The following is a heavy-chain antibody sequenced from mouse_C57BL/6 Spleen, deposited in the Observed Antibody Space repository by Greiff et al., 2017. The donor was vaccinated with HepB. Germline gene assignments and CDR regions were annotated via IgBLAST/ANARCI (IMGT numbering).Heavy chain of an antibody. CDR3: ARDLYYYGSSSSYWYFDV. V-gene: IGHV1-80*01. CDR2: IYPGDGDT. Sequence: VQLQQSGAELVKPGASVKISCKASGYAFSSYWMNWVKQRPGKGLEWIGQIYPGDGDTTYNVKFKGKATLTADKSSSTAYMQLSSLTSEDAAVYFCARDLYYYGSSSSYWYFDVWGTGTTVTVSS. CDR1: GYAFSSYW. J-gene: IGHJ1*03. D-gene: IGHD1-1*01.